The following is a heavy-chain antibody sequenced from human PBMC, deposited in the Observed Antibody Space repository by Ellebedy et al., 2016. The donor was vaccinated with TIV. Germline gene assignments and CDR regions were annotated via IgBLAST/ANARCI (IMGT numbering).Heavy chain of an antibody. CDR1: GFSFSDYY. CDR2: ISDGGGTT. CDR3: ARTDYGGNIEFHFDS. Sequence: GESLKISCAASGFSFSDYYMAWIRQAPGKGLEWLSYISDGGGTTSYADSVKGRFTVSRDNARNSLFLQMNDVRAEDTAVYYCARTDYGGNIEFHFDSWGQGTLVTVSS. V-gene: IGHV3-11*01. D-gene: IGHD4-23*01. J-gene: IGHJ4*02.